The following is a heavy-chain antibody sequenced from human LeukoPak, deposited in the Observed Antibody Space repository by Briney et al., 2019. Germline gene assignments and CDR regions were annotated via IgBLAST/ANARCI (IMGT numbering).Heavy chain of an antibody. Sequence: PRASVKVSCKASGYTFTGYYMHWVRQAPGQGLEWMGWINPNSGGTNYAQKFQGRVTMTRHTSISTAYMELSRLRSEDTAVYYCATGYLVTAGLMDVWGQGTTVTVSS. CDR3: ATGYLVTAGLMDV. V-gene: IGHV1-2*02. J-gene: IGHJ6*02. CDR2: INPNSGGT. CDR1: GYTFTGYY. D-gene: IGHD6-13*01.